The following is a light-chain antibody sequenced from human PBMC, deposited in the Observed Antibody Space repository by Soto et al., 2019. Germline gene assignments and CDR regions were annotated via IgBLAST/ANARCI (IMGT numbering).Light chain of an antibody. V-gene: IGLV2-14*01. CDR1: SSDIGNYNY. Sequence: QSALTQPASVSGSPGQSITISCTGTSSDIGNYNYVSWYQQHPGKAPKLMIYEVSNRPSGVSNRFSGSKSGNTASRTISGFQAEDEADYYCSSYTSSSSLNYVFGTGSKVTGL. CDR2: EVS. CDR3: SSYTSSSSLNYV. J-gene: IGLJ1*01.